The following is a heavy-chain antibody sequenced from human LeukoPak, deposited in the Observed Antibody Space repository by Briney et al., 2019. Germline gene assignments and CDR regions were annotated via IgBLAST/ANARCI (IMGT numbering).Heavy chain of an antibody. V-gene: IGHV5-51*01. CDR2: IYPGDSDT. CDR3: ARRGAGPSEDAFDI. D-gene: IGHD1-26*01. Sequence: GESLKISCKGSGYSFTSYWIAWVRQMPGKGLEWMGIIYPGDSDTTYSPSFQGQVTISADKSTSTAYLQWSSLKASDAATYYCARRGAGPSEDAFDIWGQGTMVTVSS. CDR1: GYSFTSYW. J-gene: IGHJ3*02.